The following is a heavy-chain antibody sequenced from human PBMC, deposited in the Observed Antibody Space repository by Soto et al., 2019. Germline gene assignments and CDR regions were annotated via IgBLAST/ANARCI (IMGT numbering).Heavy chain of an antibody. Sequence: SLRLYGRAVGYTFTCYYMHCVRHARGQGLEWMGWMDRNSGGTNYAQKFQGWVTMTRDMSISTAYMELRRLRSDDTAVYYCARDLGSGHGLYYDGMDVWGQGTTVTVSS. J-gene: IGHJ6*02. CDR3: ARDLGSGHGLYYDGMDV. D-gene: IGHD2-15*01. CDR1: GYTFTCYY. V-gene: IGHV1-2*04. CDR2: MDRNSGGT.